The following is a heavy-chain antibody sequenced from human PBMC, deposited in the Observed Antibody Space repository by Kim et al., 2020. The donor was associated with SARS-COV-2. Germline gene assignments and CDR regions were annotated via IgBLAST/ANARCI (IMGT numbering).Heavy chain of an antibody. Sequence: GGSLRLSCAASGFIFSNYGMHWVRQAPGKGLEWVAVISYDGSNKYYADSVKGRFTISRDNSKNTLNLQMNSLRAEDTAVYYCAKDQEVVVVAATFFYPWGQGTLVTVSS. J-gene: IGHJ5*02. V-gene: IGHV3-30*18. D-gene: IGHD2-15*01. CDR1: GFIFSNYG. CDR2: ISYDGSNK. CDR3: AKDQEVVVVAATFFYP.